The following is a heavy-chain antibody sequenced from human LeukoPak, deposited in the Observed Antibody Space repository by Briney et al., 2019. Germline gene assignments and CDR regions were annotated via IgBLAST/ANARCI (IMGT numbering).Heavy chain of an antibody. D-gene: IGHD2-2*01. V-gene: IGHV3-23*01. CDR3: ARAIVVIPAAIRY. Sequence: GGSLTLSCAASGITFSSHGMSWVRKAPGKGLEWVSSISGSGGSTYYADSVKGRFTISRDNSKNTLYLQMNSLRAEDTAVYYCARAIVVIPAAIRYWGQGTLVTVSS. CDR2: ISGSGGST. J-gene: IGHJ4*02. CDR1: GITFSSHG.